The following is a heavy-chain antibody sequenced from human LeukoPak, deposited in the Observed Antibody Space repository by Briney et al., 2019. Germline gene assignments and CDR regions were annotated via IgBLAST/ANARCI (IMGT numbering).Heavy chain of an antibody. CDR1: GGSFSGYY. D-gene: IGHD2/OR15-2a*01. J-gene: IGHJ5*02. CDR2: INHSGST. CDR3: ARGRRVIVWFAGDWFDP. V-gene: IGHV4-34*01. Sequence: SETLSLTCAVYGGSFSGYYSSWIRQPPGKGLEWIGEINHSGSTNYNPSLKSRVTISVDTSKNHFSLKLSSVTAADTAVYYCARGRRVIVWFAGDWFDPWGQGTLVTVSS.